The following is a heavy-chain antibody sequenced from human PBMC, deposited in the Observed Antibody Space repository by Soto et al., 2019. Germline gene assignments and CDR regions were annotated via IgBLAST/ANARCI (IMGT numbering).Heavy chain of an antibody. CDR1: GGSISSYY. V-gene: IGHV4-59*01. Sequence: PSETLSLTCTVSGGSISSYYWSWIRQPPGKGLEWIGYIYYSGSTNYNPSLKSRVTISVDTSKNQFSLKLSSVTAAGTAVYYCARDPIGTTSWFDPWGQGTPVTVSA. J-gene: IGHJ5*02. D-gene: IGHD1-7*01. CDR3: ARDPIGTTSWFDP. CDR2: IYYSGST.